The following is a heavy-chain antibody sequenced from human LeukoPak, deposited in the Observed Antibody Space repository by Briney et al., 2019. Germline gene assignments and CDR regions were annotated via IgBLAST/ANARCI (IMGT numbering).Heavy chain of an antibody. J-gene: IGHJ6*02. CDR3: ARGRVGATTRFDYYYGMDV. CDR1: GGSFSGYY. CDR2: INHSGST. Sequence: SETLSLTYAVYGGSFSGYYWSWIRQPPGKGLEWIGEINHSGSTNYNPSLKSRVTISVDTSKSQFSLKLSSVTAADTAVYYCARGRVGATTRFDYYYGMDVWGQGTTVTVSS. D-gene: IGHD1-26*01. V-gene: IGHV4-34*01.